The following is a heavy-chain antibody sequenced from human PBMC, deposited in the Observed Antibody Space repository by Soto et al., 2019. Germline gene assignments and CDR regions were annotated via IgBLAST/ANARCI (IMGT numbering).Heavy chain of an antibody. V-gene: IGHV1-18*01. CDR2: ISTYNGDA. J-gene: IGHJ6*02. Sequence: QAQLEQSGAEVKKTGASVKVSCKSSGYTFSTSGISWVRQAPGQGLEWMGWISTYNGDANYAQRFQGRVTMTTDTSTSTTFMELRSLRSDDTAVYYCAREGPRPYYYSGMDVWGQGTPVTVSS. D-gene: IGHD6-6*01. CDR3: AREGPRPYYYSGMDV. CDR1: GYTFSTSG.